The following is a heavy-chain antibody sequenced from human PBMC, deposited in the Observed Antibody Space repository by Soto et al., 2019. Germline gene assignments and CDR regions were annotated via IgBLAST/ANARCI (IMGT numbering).Heavy chain of an antibody. D-gene: IGHD2-15*01. CDR3: ASQDIVVVVAATGWFDP. J-gene: IGHJ5*02. V-gene: IGHV4-39*01. CDR2: IYYSGST. CDR1: GGSISSSSYY. Sequence: QLQLQESDPGLVKPSETLSLTCTVSGGSISSSSYYWGWIRQPPGKGLEWIGSIYYSGSTYYNPSLKSRVTISVDTSKNQFSLKLSSVTAADTAVYYCASQDIVVVVAATGWFDPWGQGTLVTVSS.